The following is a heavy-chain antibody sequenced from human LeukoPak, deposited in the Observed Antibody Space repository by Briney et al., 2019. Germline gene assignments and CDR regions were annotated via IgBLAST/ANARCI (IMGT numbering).Heavy chain of an antibody. CDR3: ARTTSFWSGYYLPSDYYYYGMDV. D-gene: IGHD3-3*01. CDR1: GGSISSYY. Sequence: PSETLSLTCTVSGGSISSYYWGWIRQPPGKGLEWIGYIYYSGSTNYNPSLKSRVTISVDTSKNQFSLKLSSVTAADTAVYYCARTTSFWSGYYLPSDYYYYGMDVWGQGTTVTVSS. J-gene: IGHJ6*02. V-gene: IGHV4-59*01. CDR2: IYYSGST.